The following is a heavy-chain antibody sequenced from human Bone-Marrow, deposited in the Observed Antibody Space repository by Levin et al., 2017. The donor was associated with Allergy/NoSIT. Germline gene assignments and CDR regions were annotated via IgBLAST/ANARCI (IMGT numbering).Heavy chain of an antibody. Sequence: GESLKISCVGSGFTFFSHAMSWVRQAPGKGLEWVSTISGNGGSTYYADSVKGRFTISRDNSKNTVYLQMISLRGDDTAVYFCAKNCYYDSSGFFDYWGQGIPVSVSS. V-gene: IGHV3-23*01. CDR1: GFTFFSHA. J-gene: IGHJ4*02. CDR2: ISGNGGST. D-gene: IGHD3-22*01. CDR3: AKNCYYDSSGFFDY.